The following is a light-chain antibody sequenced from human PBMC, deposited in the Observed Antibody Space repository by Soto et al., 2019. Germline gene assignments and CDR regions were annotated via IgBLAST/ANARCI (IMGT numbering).Light chain of an antibody. CDR1: QGISSA. J-gene: IGKJ2*01. Sequence: AIQLTQSPSSLSASVGDRVTITCRASQGISSALAWYQQKPGKAPKLLIYDASSLKSGVPSRFSGSGSGIYFTLTISSLQPEDFATYYCQQFDSYPLSFCQWTKLEIK. V-gene: IGKV1-13*02. CDR3: QQFDSYPLS. CDR2: DAS.